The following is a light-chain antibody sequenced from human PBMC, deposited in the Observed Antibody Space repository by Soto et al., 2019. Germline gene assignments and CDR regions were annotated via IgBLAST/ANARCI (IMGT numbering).Light chain of an antibody. CDR3: CSYAGSSTLV. CDR2: EVS. CDR1: SSDVGSYNL. Sequence: QSVLTQRASVSGSPGQSITISCTGTSSDVGSYNLVSWYQQHPGKAPKLMIYEVSKRPSGVSNRFSGSKSGNTASLTISGLQAEDEAEYYCCSYAGSSTLVFGGGTKLTVL. V-gene: IGLV2-23*02. J-gene: IGLJ2*01.